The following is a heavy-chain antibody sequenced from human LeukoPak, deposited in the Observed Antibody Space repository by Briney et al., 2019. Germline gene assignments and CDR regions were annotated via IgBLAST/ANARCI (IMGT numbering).Heavy chain of an antibody. V-gene: IGHV4-28*05. J-gene: IGHJ6*02. CDR2: IYYSGSI. CDR1: GYSISSSNW. CDR3: ARTMSSSHTVYGMDV. D-gene: IGHD2-2*02. Sequence: SETLSLTCVVSGYSISSSNWWGWIRQPPGKGLEWIGYIYYSGSIYYNPSLKSRATMSVDTSKNQFSLKLSSVTAVDTAVYYCARTMSSSHTVYGMDVWGQGTTVTVSS.